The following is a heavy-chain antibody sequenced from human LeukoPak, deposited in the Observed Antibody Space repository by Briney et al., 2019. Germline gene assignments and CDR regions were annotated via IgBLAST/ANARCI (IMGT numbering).Heavy chain of an antibody. V-gene: IGHV3-15*01. Sequence: TGGSLRLSCAASGFTFSNAWMSWVRQAPGKGLEWVGRIKSKTDGGTTDYAAPVKGRFTISRDDSKNTLYLQMNSLKTEDTAVYYCTTDGRGWFGELSFDYWGQGTLVTVSS. D-gene: IGHD3-10*01. CDR1: GFTFSNAW. CDR2: IKSKTDGGTT. CDR3: TTDGRGWFGELSFDY. J-gene: IGHJ4*02.